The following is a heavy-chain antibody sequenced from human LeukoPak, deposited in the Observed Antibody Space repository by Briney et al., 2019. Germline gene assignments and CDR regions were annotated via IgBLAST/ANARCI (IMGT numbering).Heavy chain of an antibody. CDR2: IYYSGST. J-gene: IGHJ4*02. V-gene: IGHV4-31*03. CDR3: ARVTAAMEIGYFDY. CDR1: GGSISSGGYY. D-gene: IGHD2-2*01. Sequence: SETLSLTCTVSGGSISSGGYYWSWIRQHPGKGLEWIGYIYYSGSTYYNPSLKSRVTISVDTSKNQFSLKLSSVTAADTAVYYCARVTAAMEIGYFDYWGQGTLVTVSS.